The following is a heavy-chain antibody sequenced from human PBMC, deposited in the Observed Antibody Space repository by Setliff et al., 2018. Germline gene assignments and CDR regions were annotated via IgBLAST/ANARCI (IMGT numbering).Heavy chain of an antibody. Sequence: GASVKVSCKVSGYTFTVYTMNWVRQATGQGLEWMGWMNPNSGNTGYAQKFQGRVTMTRNTSISTAYMDLSSLRFEDTAVYYCARAQSWSGGPYYFDNWGQGTLVTVSS. CDR2: MNPNSGNT. J-gene: IGHJ4*02. CDR1: GYTFTVYT. D-gene: IGHD3-3*01. CDR3: ARAQSWSGGPYYFDN. V-gene: IGHV1-8*02.